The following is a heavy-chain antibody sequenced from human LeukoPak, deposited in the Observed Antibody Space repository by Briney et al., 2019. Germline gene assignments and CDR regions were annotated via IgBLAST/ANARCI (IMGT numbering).Heavy chain of an antibody. Sequence: PGGSLRLSCAASGFTINTYSMNWVRQAPGKGLEWVSSINSGSTYKYYADSVKGRFTVSRDNAKNSLYLQMNSLRAEDTAVYYCARGPYPDYWGQGTLVTVSS. CDR1: GFTINTYS. CDR3: ARGPYPDY. CDR2: INSGSTYK. J-gene: IGHJ4*02. V-gene: IGHV3-21*01.